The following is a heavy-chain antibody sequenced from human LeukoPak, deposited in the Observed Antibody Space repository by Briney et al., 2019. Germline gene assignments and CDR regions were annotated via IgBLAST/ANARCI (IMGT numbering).Heavy chain of an antibody. V-gene: IGHV3-53*01. J-gene: IGHJ4*02. CDR3: ASRGYQLLSPFDY. Sequence: GGSLRLSCAASGFTVSTNYMSWVRQAPGKGLEWVSIIYSGGSTYYADSVKGRFIISRDNSKNTLYLQMNSLRAEDTAVYYCASRGYQLLSPFDYWGQGTVVTVSS. CDR2: IYSGGST. CDR1: GFTVSTNY. D-gene: IGHD2-2*01.